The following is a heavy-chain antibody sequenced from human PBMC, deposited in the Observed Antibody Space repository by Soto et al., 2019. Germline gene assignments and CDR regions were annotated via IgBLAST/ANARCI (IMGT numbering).Heavy chain of an antibody. D-gene: IGHD3-10*01. J-gene: IGHJ5*02. CDR1: GGTFSSYA. CDR3: ARVLQRITILWGLWTFDP. Sequence: ASVKVSCKASGGTFSSYAISWVRQAPGQGLEWMGGIIPIFGTANYAQKFQGRVTITADESTSTAYMELSSLRSEDTAVYYCARVLQRITILWGLWTFDPWGQGTLVTV. V-gene: IGHV1-69*13. CDR2: IIPIFGTA.